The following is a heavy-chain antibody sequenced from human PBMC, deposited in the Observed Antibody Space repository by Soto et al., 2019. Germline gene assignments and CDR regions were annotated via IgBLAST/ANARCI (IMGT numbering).Heavy chain of an antibody. CDR2: INRDGVT. J-gene: IGHJ4*02. CDR3: ARTATQCSRTSCYTVSLDF. D-gene: IGHD2-2*02. CDR1: GGSFSGYY. V-gene: IGHV4-34*01. Sequence: QVQLQQWGAGLLKPSETLSLTCAVFGGSFSGYYWGWIRQTPGKGLEWIGEINRDGVTNYNPSLKSRLTISVATSKNQFSLKLNSVTAADTAVYYCARTATQCSRTSCYTVSLDFWGQGTLVTVSS.